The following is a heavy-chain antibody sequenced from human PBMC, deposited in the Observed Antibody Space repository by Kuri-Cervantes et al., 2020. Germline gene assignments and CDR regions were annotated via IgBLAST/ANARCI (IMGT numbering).Heavy chain of an antibody. J-gene: IGHJ5*02. D-gene: IGHD3-10*01. CDR1: GYTFTSYP. Sequence: ASVKVSCKASGYTFTSYPMNWVRQAPGQGLEWMGWISAYNGNTNYAQKLQGRVTMTTDTSTSTAYMELRSLRSDDTAVYYCARDGGSGGKFDPWGQGTLVTVSS. CDR2: ISAYNGNT. CDR3: ARDGGSGGKFDP. V-gene: IGHV1-18*01.